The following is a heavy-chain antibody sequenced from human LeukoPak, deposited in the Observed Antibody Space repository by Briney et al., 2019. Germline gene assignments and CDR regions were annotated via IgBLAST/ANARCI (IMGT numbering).Heavy chain of an antibody. CDR2: ISGSGGST. V-gene: IGHV3-23*01. D-gene: IGHD3-3*01. CDR1: GFTFTTYT. CDR3: AKANDFWSGFNWFDP. Sequence: GGSLRLSCAASGFTFTTYTMNWVRQAPGKGLEWVSAISGSGGSTYYADSVKGRFTISRDNSKNTLYLQMNSLRAEDTAVYYCAKANDFWSGFNWFDPWGQGTLVTVSS. J-gene: IGHJ5*02.